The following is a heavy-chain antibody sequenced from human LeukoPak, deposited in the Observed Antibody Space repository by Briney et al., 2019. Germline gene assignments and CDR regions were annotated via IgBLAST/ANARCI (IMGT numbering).Heavy chain of an antibody. Sequence: GRSLRLSCAASGCTFSSYGMHWVRQAPGKGLEWVAVISYDGSNKYYADSVKGRFTISRDSSKNTLYLQMNSLRAEDTAVYYCAKAVQVERRKDGFDIWGQGTMVTVSS. CDR2: ISYDGSNK. CDR3: AKAVQVERRKDGFDI. D-gene: IGHD1-1*01. CDR1: GCTFSSYG. J-gene: IGHJ3*02. V-gene: IGHV3-30*18.